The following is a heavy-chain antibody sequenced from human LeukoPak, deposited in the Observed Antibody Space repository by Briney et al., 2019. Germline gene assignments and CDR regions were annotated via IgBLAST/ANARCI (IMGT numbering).Heavy chain of an antibody. CDR1: GFTFSSYE. D-gene: IGHD3-22*01. J-gene: IGHJ3*02. Sequence: PGGSLRLSCAASGFTFSSYEMNWVRQAPGKGLEWVSYISSSGSTIYYADSVKGRFTISRDNAKNSLYLQMNSLRAEDMALYYCARTVPDYYYDSSGYSHGAFDIWGQGTMVTVSS. CDR3: ARTVPDYYYDSSGYSHGAFDI. CDR2: ISSSGSTI. V-gene: IGHV3-48*03.